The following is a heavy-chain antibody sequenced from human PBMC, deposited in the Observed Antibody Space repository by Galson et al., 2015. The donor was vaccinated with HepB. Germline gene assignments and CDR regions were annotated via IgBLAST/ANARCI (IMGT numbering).Heavy chain of an antibody. Sequence: SLRLSCAASGFTFSSYAMHWVRQAPGKGLEWVAVISYDGSNKYYADSVKGRFTISRDNSKNALYLQMNSLRAEDTAVYYCARSISAGDSFNPGYWGQGTLVTVSS. CDR1: GFTFSSYA. CDR3: ARSISAGDSFNPGY. CDR2: ISYDGSNK. V-gene: IGHV3-30*04. J-gene: IGHJ4*02. D-gene: IGHD3-16*01.